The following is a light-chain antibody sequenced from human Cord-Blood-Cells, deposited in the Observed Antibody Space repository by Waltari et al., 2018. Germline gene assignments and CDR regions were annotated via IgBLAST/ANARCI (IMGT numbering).Light chain of an antibody. CDR1: QSLVHSDGNTY. V-gene: IGKV2-30*02. Sequence: DVVMTQSPLSLPVTLGQPASISCRSSQSLVHSDGNTYLNWFQQRPGQSPRRLIYKVSNRDSGVQDAFSGSGSVTDFTLKISRVEAEDVGVYYCMQGTHWPYTFGQETKLEIK. CDR2: KVS. CDR3: MQGTHWPYT. J-gene: IGKJ2*01.